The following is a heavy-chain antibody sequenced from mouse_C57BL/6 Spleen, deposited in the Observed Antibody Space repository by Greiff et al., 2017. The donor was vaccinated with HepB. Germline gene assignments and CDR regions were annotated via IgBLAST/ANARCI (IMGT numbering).Heavy chain of an antibody. Sequence: EVKLLESGGGLVKPGGSLKLSCAASGFTFSDYGMHWVRQAPEKGLEWVAYISSGSSTIYYADTVKGRCTISRDNAKNTLFLQMTSLSSEDSAMYYCAREECYDENCFDYWGQGTTLTVSS. J-gene: IGHJ2*01. CDR1: GFTFSDYG. V-gene: IGHV5-17*01. CDR2: ISSGSSTI. D-gene: IGHD2-12*01. CDR3: AREECYDENCFDY.